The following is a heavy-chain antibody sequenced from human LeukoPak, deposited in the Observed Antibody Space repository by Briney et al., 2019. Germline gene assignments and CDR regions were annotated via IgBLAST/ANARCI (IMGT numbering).Heavy chain of an antibody. Sequence: SETLSLTCTVSGGSISSYYWSWIRQPAGKGLEWIGRIYTSGSTNYNPSLKSRVTISVDTSKNQFSLKLSSVTAADTAVYYCARVSRLLSMGATRPANYYYYMDVWGKGTTVTVSS. D-gene: IGHD1-26*01. J-gene: IGHJ6*03. CDR2: IYTSGST. CDR1: GGSISSYY. CDR3: ARVSRLLSMGATRPANYYYYMDV. V-gene: IGHV4-4*07.